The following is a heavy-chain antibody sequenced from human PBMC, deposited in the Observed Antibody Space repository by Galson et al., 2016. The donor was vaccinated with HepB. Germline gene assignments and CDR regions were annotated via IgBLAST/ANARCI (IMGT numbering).Heavy chain of an antibody. V-gene: IGHV3-30*18. CDR2: IPYIEADK. D-gene: IGHD1-26*01. Sequence: SLRLSCAASGFVFSTYAMHWVRQAPGKGLEWVAFIPYIEADKDYADSVKGRFTISRDNSKNTLYLQMNSLRPEDTAVYYCAKDLFGSGSFLDYWDQGTLVIVSS. J-gene: IGHJ4*02. CDR3: AKDLFGSGSFLDY. CDR1: GFVFSTYA.